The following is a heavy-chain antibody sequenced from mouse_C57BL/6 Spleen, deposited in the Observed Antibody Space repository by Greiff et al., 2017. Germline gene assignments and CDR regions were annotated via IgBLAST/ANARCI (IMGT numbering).Heavy chain of an antibody. CDR3: ARHVEGNYGGYYFDY. D-gene: IGHD2-1*01. V-gene: IGHV5-6*01. Sequence: EVHLVESGGDLVKPGGSLKLSCAASGFTFSSYGMSWVRQTPDKRLEWVATISSGGSYTYYPDSVKGRFTISRDNAKNTLYLQMSSLKSEDTAMYYCARHVEGNYGGYYFDYWGQGTTLTVSS. CDR2: ISSGGSYT. CDR1: GFTFSSYG. J-gene: IGHJ2*01.